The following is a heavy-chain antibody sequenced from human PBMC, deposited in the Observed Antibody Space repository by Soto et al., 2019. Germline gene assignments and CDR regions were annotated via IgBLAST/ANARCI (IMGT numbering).Heavy chain of an antibody. CDR1: GFTVSSNY. CDR2: IYSGGST. CDR3: ARKRVAVAGTDDYYYGMDV. D-gene: IGHD6-19*01. V-gene: IGHV3-53*01. Sequence: GGSLRLSCAASGFTVSSNYMSWVRQAPGKGLEWVSVIYSGGSTYYADSVKGRFTISRDNSKNTLYLQMNSLRAEDTAVYYCARKRVAVAGTDDYYYGMDVWGQGTTVTVSS. J-gene: IGHJ6*02.